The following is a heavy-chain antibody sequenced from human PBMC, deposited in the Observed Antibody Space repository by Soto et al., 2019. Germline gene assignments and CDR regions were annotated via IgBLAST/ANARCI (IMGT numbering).Heavy chain of an antibody. CDR3: ARGVARFLEWSPLDV. V-gene: IGHV3-13*01. CDR2: LSYAGDT. J-gene: IGHJ6*04. CDR1: GFTLSTYD. Sequence: GGSLRLSCAASGFTLSTYDMHWVRQATGKGLEWVAALSYAGDTYYPGSVKGRFTVSREGAKNSLYLQMSSLRSEDTAVYYCARGVARFLEWSPLDVWGKGTTVTVSS. D-gene: IGHD3-3*01.